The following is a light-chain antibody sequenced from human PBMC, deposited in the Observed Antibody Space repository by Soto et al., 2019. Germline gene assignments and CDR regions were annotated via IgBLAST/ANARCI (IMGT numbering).Light chain of an antibody. Sequence: DIQMSQSPSTLSASVGDRVTITCRASQSISSWLAWYQQKPRKAPKLLNYDASRLQSGVPSRFSGSGSGTEFTLTNSSLQPDDVATYYCQQYDRYSPSTFGEGTKLEI. V-gene: IGKV1-5*01. J-gene: IGKJ2*01. CDR3: QQYDRYSPST. CDR2: DAS. CDR1: QSISSW.